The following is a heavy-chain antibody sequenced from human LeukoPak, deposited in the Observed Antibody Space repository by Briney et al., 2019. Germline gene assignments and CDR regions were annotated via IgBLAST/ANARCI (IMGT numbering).Heavy chain of an antibody. V-gene: IGHV4-59*01. CDR1: GGSISSCY. Sequence: SETLSLTCTVSGGSISSCYWSWIRQPPGKGLEWIGYIYYSGSTNYNPSLKSRVTISVDTSKNQFSLKLSSVTAADTAVYYCARQGDYYDSSGYLWGQGTLVTVSS. D-gene: IGHD3-22*01. J-gene: IGHJ5*02. CDR3: ARQGDYYDSSGYL. CDR2: IYYSGST.